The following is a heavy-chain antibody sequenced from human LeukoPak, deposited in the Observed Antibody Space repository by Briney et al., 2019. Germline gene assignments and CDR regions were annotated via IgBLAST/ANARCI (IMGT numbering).Heavy chain of an antibody. CDR3: ARSQTLKYYDFWSGYETPFDY. J-gene: IGHJ4*02. CDR1: GSSISSGGYY. V-gene: IGHV4-31*03. CDR2: IYYSGST. D-gene: IGHD3-3*01. Sequence: SETLSLTCTVSGSSISSGGYYWSWIRQHPGKGLEWIGYIYYSGSTYYNPSLKSRVTISVDTSKNQFSLKLSSVTAADTAVYYCARSQTLKYYDFWSGYETPFDYWGQGTLVTVSS.